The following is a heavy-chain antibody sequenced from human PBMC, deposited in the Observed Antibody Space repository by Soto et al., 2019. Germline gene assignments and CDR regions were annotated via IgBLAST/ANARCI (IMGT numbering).Heavy chain of an antibody. D-gene: IGHD3-3*01. J-gene: IGHJ6*04. CDR1: GGTFSSYA. CDR2: IIPIFGTA. V-gene: IGHV1-69*13. CDR3: ARYHGTIWGVATVISYYGMDG. Sequence: SVKVSCKASGGTFSSYAISWVRQAPGQGLEWMGGIIPIFGTANYAQKFQGRVTITADESTSTAYMELSSLRSEDTAVYYCARYHGTIWGVATVISYYGMDGWGKGTKVTVSS.